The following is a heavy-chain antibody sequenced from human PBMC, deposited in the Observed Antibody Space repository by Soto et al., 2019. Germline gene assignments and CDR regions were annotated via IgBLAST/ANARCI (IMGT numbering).Heavy chain of an antibody. CDR2: INHSGST. V-gene: IGHV4-34*01. CDR1: GGTFSDYY. CDR3: ARRYSGYDFDY. Sequence: QVQLQQWGARLLKPSETLSLTCAVYGGTFSDYYWNWIRQPPGKGLEWIGEINHSGSTNYNPSLKSRVTISVDTPKNHFALKLSSVTAPDTAVYYCARRYSGYDFDYWGQGTLVTVSS. J-gene: IGHJ4*02. D-gene: IGHD5-12*01.